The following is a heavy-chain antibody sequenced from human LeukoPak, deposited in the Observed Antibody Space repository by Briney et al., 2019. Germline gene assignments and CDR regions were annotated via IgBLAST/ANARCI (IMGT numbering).Heavy chain of an antibody. J-gene: IGHJ4*02. CDR3: ARADQLLWFGEFGY. CDR2: INSGGDRA. Sequence: GGSLRLSCAASGFTFRSYAVTWVRQTPGKGLEWVTAINSGGDRAYYADSVKGRFTISRDNSKNTLYLQMNSLRAKDTAVYYCARADQLLWFGEFGYWGQGTLVTVSS. CDR1: GFTFRSYA. D-gene: IGHD3-10*01. V-gene: IGHV3-23*01.